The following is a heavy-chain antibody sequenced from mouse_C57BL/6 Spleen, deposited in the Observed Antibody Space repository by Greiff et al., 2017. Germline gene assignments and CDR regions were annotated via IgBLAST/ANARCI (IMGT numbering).Heavy chain of an antibody. Sequence: EVQLQQSGPELVKPGASVKISCKASGYTFTDYYMNWVKQSHGKSLEWIGDINPNNGGTSYNQKFKGKATLTVDKSSSTAYMELRSLTSEDSAVYYCARSDYDKGFAYWGQGTLVTVSA. D-gene: IGHD2-4*01. CDR1: GYTFTDYY. CDR2: INPNNGGT. CDR3: ARSDYDKGFAY. J-gene: IGHJ3*01. V-gene: IGHV1-26*01.